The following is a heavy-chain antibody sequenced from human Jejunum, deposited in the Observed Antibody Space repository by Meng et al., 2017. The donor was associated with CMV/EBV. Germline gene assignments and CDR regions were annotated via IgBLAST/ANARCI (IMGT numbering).Heavy chain of an antibody. V-gene: IGHV3-43D*03. CDR1: ALTFDDYA. J-gene: IGHJ6*02. Sequence: ALTFDDYAMHWVRQVPGRGLEWVSLVSWDGGTTYYADSVKGRFTISRDNRKNSLHLQMNSLRVEDTAFYYCAKDIDSGDYFYGMDVWGQGTTVTVSS. CDR2: VSWDGGTT. CDR3: AKDIDSGDYFYGMDV.